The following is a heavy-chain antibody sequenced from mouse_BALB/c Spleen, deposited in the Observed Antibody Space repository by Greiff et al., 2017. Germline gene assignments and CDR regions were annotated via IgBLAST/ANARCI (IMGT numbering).Heavy chain of an antibody. CDR3: TRENYGYDGGYFDV. CDR1: GYTFTSYW. Sequence: QVQLQQPGAELVRPGASVKLSCKASGYTFTSYWINWVKQRPGQGLEWIGNIYPSDSYTNYNQKFKDKATLTVDKSSSTAYMQLSSPTSEDSAVYYCTRENYGYDGGYFDVWGAGTTVTVSS. D-gene: IGHD2-2*01. CDR2: IYPSDSYT. J-gene: IGHJ1*01. V-gene: IGHV1-69*02.